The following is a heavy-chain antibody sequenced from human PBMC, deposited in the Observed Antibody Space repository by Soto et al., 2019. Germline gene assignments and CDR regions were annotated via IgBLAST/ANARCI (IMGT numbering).Heavy chain of an antibody. CDR1: CYRFTPYW. CDR3: AREGYADGMDV. D-gene: IGHD5-18*01. Sequence: GESLKISCKVSCYRFTPYWIAWVRQMPGKGLEWMGIIHPGDSDTRYSPSFQGQVTISADKSVGTAFLQWSRLKASDTATYYCAREGYADGMDVWGQGTTVTVSS. V-gene: IGHV5-51*01. CDR2: IHPGDSDT. J-gene: IGHJ6*02.